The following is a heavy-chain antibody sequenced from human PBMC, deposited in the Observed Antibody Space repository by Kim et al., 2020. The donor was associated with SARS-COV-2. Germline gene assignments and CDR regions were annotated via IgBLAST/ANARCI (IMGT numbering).Heavy chain of an antibody. CDR3: ARMSSRSIAAAGIDY. J-gene: IGHJ4*01. CDR1: GFTFSSYA. V-gene: IGHV3-30*04. Sequence: GGSLRLSCAASGFTFSSYAMHWVRQAPGKGLEWVAVISYDGSNKYYADSVKGRFTISRDNSKNTLYLQMNSLRAEDTAVYYCARMSSRSIAAAGIDYWG. CDR2: ISYDGSNK. D-gene: IGHD6-13*01.